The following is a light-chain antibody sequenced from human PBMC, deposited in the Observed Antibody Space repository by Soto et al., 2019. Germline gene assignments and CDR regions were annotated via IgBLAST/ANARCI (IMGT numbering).Light chain of an antibody. V-gene: IGLV2-11*01. Sequence: QSVLTQPRSVSGSPGRSVTVSCIGTSSDVGDYNSVSWYQQHPGKAPKLMIYDVSKRPSGVPDRFSGSKSGNTASLTISGLQAEDEADYYCCSYVGGYSYVFGIGTKVTV. CDR3: CSYVGGYSYV. CDR2: DVS. J-gene: IGLJ1*01. CDR1: SSDVGDYNS.